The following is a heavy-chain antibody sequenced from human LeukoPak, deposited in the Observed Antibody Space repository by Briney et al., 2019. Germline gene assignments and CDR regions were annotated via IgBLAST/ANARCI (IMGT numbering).Heavy chain of an antibody. CDR2: IYYSGRA. Sequence: SETLSLTCSVSGGSISSSSYYWGWIRQPPGKGLEWIGEIYYSGRAYYDSSLKSRLTISVDTSWNQFSLTPSSFAAAGTGVYYCARRRYYDSTGYLDWGQGTLVSVST. J-gene: IGHJ1*01. V-gene: IGHV4-39*01. D-gene: IGHD3-22*01. CDR3: ARRRYYDSTGYLD. CDR1: GGSISSSSYY.